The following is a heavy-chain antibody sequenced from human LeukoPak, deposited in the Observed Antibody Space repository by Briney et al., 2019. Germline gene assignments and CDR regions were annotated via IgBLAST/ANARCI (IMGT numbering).Heavy chain of an antibody. V-gene: IGHV3-23*01. J-gene: IGHJ4*02. Sequence: GGSLRLSCAVSGFTFSSYAMSWVRQAPGKGLEWVSAISGSGGSTYYADSVKGRFTISRDNSKNTLYLQMNGLRAEDTAVYYCAKASSGDFDYWGQGTLVTVSS. CDR1: GFTFSSYA. D-gene: IGHD6-25*01. CDR2: ISGSGGST. CDR3: AKASSGDFDY.